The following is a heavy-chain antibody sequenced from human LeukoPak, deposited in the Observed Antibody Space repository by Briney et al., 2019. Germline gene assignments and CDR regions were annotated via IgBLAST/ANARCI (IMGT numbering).Heavy chain of an antibody. CDR3: ARDLYAAYCCGDCYPSDAFDV. CDR2: ITNSGITR. J-gene: IGHJ3*01. V-gene: IGHV3-11*04. CDR1: GFSISDYY. Sequence: GASLRLSCAASGFSISDYYMSWIRQAPGKGLEWVSYITNSGITRDYTDSVKGRFTISRDNAKNSLYLQMNSLRAEDTAVYYCARDLYAAYCCGDCYPSDAFDVWGQGTVLTVSS. D-gene: IGHD2-21*02.